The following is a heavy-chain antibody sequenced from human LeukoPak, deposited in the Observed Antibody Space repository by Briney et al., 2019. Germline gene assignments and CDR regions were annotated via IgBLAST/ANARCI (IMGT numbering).Heavy chain of an antibody. J-gene: IGHJ4*02. CDR1: GGSFSGYY. V-gene: IGHV4-34*01. Sequence: SETLSLTCAVYGGSFSGYYWTWIRQTPEKGLEWIGEMNPSGSTNYNPSLKSRVTISLDTSKNQFSLKLSSVTAADAAVYYCARAGYSYGTGYYFDYWGQGALVTVSS. CDR2: MNPSGST. D-gene: IGHD5-18*01. CDR3: ARAGYSYGTGYYFDY.